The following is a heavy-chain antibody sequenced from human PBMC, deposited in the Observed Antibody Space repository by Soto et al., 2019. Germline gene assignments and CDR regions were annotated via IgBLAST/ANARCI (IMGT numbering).Heavy chain of an antibody. V-gene: IGHV4-31*03. J-gene: IGHJ4*02. CDR3: ARDSTADCSGGSCYSGFDY. CDR2: IYYSGST. D-gene: IGHD2-15*01. CDR1: GVSISSGGYY. Sequence: TLSLTCTVSGVSISSGGYYWICMRQHPGKGLEWIGNIYYSGSTYSNPSPKSRVTISVDTSKNQFSLKLSSVTAADTAVYYCARDSTADCSGGSCYSGFDYWGQGTLVTVSS.